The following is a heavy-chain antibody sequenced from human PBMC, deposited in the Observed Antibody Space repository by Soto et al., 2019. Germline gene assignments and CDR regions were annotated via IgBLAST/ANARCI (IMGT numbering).Heavy chain of an antibody. CDR3: AKGEDPRLRIPPGVFDY. V-gene: IGHV3-74*01. CDR2: INSDGSST. D-gene: IGHD3-16*01. J-gene: IGHJ4*02. CDR1: GFTFSSYW. Sequence: GGSLRLSCAASGFTFSSYWMHWVRQAPGKGLVWVSRINSDGSSTSYADSVKGRFTISRDNSKNTLYLQMNSLRAEDTAVYYCAKGEDPRLRIPPGVFDYWGQGTLVTVSS.